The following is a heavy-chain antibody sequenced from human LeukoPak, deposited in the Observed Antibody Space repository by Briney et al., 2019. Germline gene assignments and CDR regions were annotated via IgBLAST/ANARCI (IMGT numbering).Heavy chain of an antibody. D-gene: IGHD5-12*01. CDR1: GFTFSRSA. Sequence: GGSLRLSCAASGFTFSRSAVHWVRQAPGKGLEWVAVISHDGSNTDYTDSVKGRFTISRDNSKHTLYLQMNSLRAEDTAVYYCAKEMKPWMHFDYWGQGTLVTVSS. CDR3: AKEMKPWMHFDY. J-gene: IGHJ4*02. V-gene: IGHV3-30*18. CDR2: ISHDGSNT.